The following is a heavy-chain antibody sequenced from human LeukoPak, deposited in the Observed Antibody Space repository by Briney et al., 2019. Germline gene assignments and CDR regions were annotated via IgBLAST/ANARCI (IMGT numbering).Heavy chain of an antibody. D-gene: IGHD2-21*02. CDR1: GYTFTDYY. CDR2: INPNSGGS. J-gene: IGHJ5*02. Sequence: ASVKVSCKASGYTFTDYYMHWVRQAPGQGLEWMGCINPNSGGSNYAQKFQGRVTMTRDTSISTAYMELSSLRSEDTAVYYCVGITAIQRWDWLDPWGQGTMVIVSS. CDR3: VGITAIQRWDWLDP. V-gene: IGHV1-2*02.